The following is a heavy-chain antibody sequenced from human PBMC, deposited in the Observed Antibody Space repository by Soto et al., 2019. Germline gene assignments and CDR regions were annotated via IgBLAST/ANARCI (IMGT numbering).Heavy chain of an antibody. CDR1: GFTFSSYA. CDR3: ARDKSPPAYSSYDAFDI. CDR2: ISYDGSNK. J-gene: IGHJ3*02. D-gene: IGHD6-6*01. Sequence: GGSLRLSCAASGFTFSSYAMHWVRQAPGKGLEWVAVISYDGSNKYYADSVKGRFTISRDNSKNTLYLQMNSLRAEDTAVYYCARDKSPPAYSSYDAFDISGQGTMVTVSS. V-gene: IGHV3-30-3*01.